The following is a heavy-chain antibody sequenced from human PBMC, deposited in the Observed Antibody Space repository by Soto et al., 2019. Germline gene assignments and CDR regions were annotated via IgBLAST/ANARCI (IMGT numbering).Heavy chain of an antibody. V-gene: IGHV4-4*02. CDR2: IYHSGST. CDR1: GGSISSINW. Sequence: QVQLQESGPGLVQPSGTLSLTCAVSGGSISSINWWSWVRQPPGKGLEWIGVIYHSGSTNYNPSLKSRVTISVDKSKNQFSLKMSSVTSADTAVYYCAGIAAAGTRFDSWGQGTLVTVSS. CDR3: AGIAAAGTRFDS. D-gene: IGHD6-13*01. J-gene: IGHJ4*02.